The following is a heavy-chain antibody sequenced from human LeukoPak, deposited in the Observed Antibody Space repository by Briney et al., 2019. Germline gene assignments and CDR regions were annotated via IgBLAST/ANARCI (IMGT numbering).Heavy chain of an antibody. V-gene: IGHV1-69*04. D-gene: IGHD4-17*01. Sequence: SVKVSCKASGGTFSSYAISWVRQAPGQGLEWMGRIIPIFGIANYAQKFQGRVTITADKSTSTAYMELSSLRSEDTAVYYCARDNSGAVTTSYYFDYWGQGTLSPSPQ. CDR2: IIPIFGIA. CDR3: ARDNSGAVTTSYYFDY. CDR1: GGTFSSYA. J-gene: IGHJ4*02.